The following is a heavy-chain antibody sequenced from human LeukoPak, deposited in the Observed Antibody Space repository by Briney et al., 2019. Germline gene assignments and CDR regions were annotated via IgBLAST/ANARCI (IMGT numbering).Heavy chain of an antibody. CDR3: ARDIFDF. J-gene: IGHJ4*02. Sequence: GGSLRPSCAASGFTLSSYWMSWVRQAPGKGLEWVGHIKQDGSEKHYVDSVKGRFTISRDNTKNSLYLQMNSLRVEDTAVYYCARDIFDFWGQGTLVTVSS. CDR1: GFTLSSYW. V-gene: IGHV3-7*01. CDR2: IKQDGSEK.